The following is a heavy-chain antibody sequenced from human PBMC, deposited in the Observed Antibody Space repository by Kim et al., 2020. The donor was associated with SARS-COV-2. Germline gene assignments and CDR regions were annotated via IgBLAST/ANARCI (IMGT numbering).Heavy chain of an antibody. CDR3: ANDIRVYYYYGMDV. D-gene: IGHD4-17*01. J-gene: IGHJ6*02. V-gene: IGHV3-9*01. Sequence: ADSVKGRFTISRDNAKNSLYLQMNSLGAEDTALYYCANDIRVYYYYGMDVWGQGTTVTVSS.